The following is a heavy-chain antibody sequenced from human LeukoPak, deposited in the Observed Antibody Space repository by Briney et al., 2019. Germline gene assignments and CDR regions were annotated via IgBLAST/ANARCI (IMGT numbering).Heavy chain of an antibody. V-gene: IGHV4-39*01. Sequence: PSETLSLTCTVSGGSISSSNNYWGWIRQPPGKGLEWFGSIYYSGSTYYNPSLKSRLTISVDTSKNQFSLKLSSVTAADTALYYCARLYWGGDCYLSSFDYWGQGALVTVSS. CDR1: GGSISSSNNY. CDR2: IYYSGST. J-gene: IGHJ4*02. D-gene: IGHD2-21*02. CDR3: ARLYWGGDCYLSSFDY.